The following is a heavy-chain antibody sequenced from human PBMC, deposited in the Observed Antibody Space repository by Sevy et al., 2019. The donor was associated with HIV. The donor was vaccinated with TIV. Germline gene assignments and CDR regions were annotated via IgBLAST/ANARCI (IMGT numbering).Heavy chain of an antibody. CDR2: IKGDGSAK. D-gene: IGHD3-16*01. Sequence: GGSLRLSCAASGFSFSANWMNWVRQAPGKGLEWVANIKGDGSAKHYVDSVEGRFAISRDNAKNVLYLQMNSLRVEDTAVYYCAHETFGRFESWGQCPLVTVSS. J-gene: IGHJ1*01. V-gene: IGHV3-7*01. CDR1: GFSFSANW. CDR3: AHETFGRFES.